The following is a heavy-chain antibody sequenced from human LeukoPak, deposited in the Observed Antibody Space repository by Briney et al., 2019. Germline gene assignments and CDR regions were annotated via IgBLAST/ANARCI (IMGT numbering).Heavy chain of an antibody. CDR1: GFTFSSYW. V-gene: IGHV3-7*01. CDR3: ATDGYSGYDRYFDY. CDR2: IKQDGSEK. D-gene: IGHD5-12*01. Sequence: GGSLRLSCAASGFTFSSYWMSWVRQAPGKGLEWVANIKQDGSEKYYVDSVKGRFTISRDNAKNSLYLQMNSLRAEDTAVYYCATDGYSGYDRYFDYWGQGTLVTVSS. J-gene: IGHJ4*02.